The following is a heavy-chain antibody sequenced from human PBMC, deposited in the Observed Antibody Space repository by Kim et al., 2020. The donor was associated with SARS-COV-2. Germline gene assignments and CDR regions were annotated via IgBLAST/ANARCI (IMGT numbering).Heavy chain of an antibody. J-gene: IGHJ6*02. V-gene: IGHV3-11*01. CDR1: GFTFSDFY. CDR2: ISSSGSTK. Sequence: GGSLRLSCAASGFTFSDFYMSWIRQAPGKGLEWVSYISSSGSTKYYADSVKGRFTISRDNAKNSLYLQMNSLRAEDTAVYYCASFLGPTERIYYYYGMDVWGQGTTVTVSS. CDR3: ASFLGPTERIYYYYGMDV. D-gene: IGHD3-3*01.